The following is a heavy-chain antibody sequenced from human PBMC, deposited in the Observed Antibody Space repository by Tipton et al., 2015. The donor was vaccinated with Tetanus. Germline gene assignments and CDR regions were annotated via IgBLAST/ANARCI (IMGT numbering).Heavy chain of an antibody. V-gene: IGHV5-51*01. D-gene: IGHD3-9*01. CDR1: GYRFDSYW. J-gene: IGHJ3*01. CDR2: IYPGDSDT. CDR3: AGHATYYDSLSGFGF. Sequence: EVQLVQSGAEVKKPGESLKISCEASGYRFDSYWIGWVRQMPGKGLEWMGIIYPGDSDTRYSPSFQGQVTISADNSISTAYLQWTSLKASDTAMYYCAGHATYYDSLSGFGFWGQGTLVTISS.